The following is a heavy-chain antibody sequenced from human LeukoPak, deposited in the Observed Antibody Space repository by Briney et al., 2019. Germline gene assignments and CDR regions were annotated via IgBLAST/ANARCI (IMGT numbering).Heavy chain of an antibody. J-gene: IGHJ4*02. Sequence: AASVKVSCKGSGYTFTPYSRNWVRQAPGQGLEWMGWIAPPTGNPTYAQGFTGRFVFSVDTSVSTAYLQINSLEAGDTAVYYCLRDRKLSAFDYWGQGTLVTVSS. CDR1: GYTFTPYS. CDR3: LRDRKLSAFDY. CDR2: IAPPTGNP. V-gene: IGHV7-4-1*02. D-gene: IGHD1-7*01.